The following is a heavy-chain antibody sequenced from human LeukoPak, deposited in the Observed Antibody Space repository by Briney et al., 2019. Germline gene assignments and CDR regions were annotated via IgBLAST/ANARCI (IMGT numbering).Heavy chain of an antibody. J-gene: IGHJ4*02. D-gene: IGHD3-10*01. CDR1: GFSFSNYA. CDR3: ARDLHRGFDY. V-gene: IGHV3-23*01. CDR2: ISGSGGST. Sequence: PGGSLRLSCVSSGFSFSNYAMSWVRQAPGKGLEWVSSISGSGGSTHYADSVKGRFTISRDKTKNTLYLQMNSLRAEDTAVYYCARDLHRGFDYWGQGTLVTVSS.